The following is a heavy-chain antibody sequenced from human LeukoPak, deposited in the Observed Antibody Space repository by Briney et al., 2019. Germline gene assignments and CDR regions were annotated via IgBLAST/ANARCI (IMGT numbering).Heavy chain of an antibody. CDR1: GFSLSTSGVA. CDR2: IYWDDDK. V-gene: IGHV2-5*02. Sequence: ESGPTLVNPPPPLTLTCTFSGFSLSTSGVAVGWIRQPPRKALEWLALIYWDDDKTYPPSLRSRLTITKDTSKNQVVLTMTNMDPVDTATYYCAHSKHNSGYSDWGQGTLVTVSS. J-gene: IGHJ4*02. CDR3: AHSKHNSGYSD. D-gene: IGHD3-22*01.